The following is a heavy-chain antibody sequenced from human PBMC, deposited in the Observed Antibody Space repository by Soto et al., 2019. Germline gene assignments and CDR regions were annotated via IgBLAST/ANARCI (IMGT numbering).Heavy chain of an antibody. Sequence: PSETLSLTCTVSGGSISSGGYYWSWIRQHPGKGLEWIGYIYYSGSTYYNPSLKSRVTISVDTSKNQFSLKVSSVTAADTAVYYCARVQHSSAEYYYYYYGMDVWGQGTTVTVSS. CDR3: ARVQHSSAEYYYYYYGMDV. CDR2: IYYSGST. CDR1: GGSISSGGYY. V-gene: IGHV4-31*03. J-gene: IGHJ6*02. D-gene: IGHD6-6*01.